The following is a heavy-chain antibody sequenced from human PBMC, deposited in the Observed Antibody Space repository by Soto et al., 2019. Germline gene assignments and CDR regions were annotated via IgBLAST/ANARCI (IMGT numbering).Heavy chain of an antibody. J-gene: IGHJ4*02. V-gene: IGHV4-30-2*01. D-gene: IGHD2-2*01. CDR2: FYHDGTT. CDR3: AGSRYCSSTTCYFFDY. CDR1: GASISSDGYS. Sequence: PSETLSLTCTVSGASISSDGYSWSWIRQPPGEGLEGIGYFYHDGTTYYNPSLRSRVTISVDKSKNQFSLRLISVTAADTAVYYCAGSRYCSSTTCYFFDYWGQGALVTVSS.